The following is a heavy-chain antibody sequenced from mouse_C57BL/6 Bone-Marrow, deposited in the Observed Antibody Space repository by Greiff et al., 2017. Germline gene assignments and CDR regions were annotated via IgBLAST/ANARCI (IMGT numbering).Heavy chain of an antibody. CDR1: GFTFSDYY. Sequence: EVKLVESGGGLVQPGGSLKLSCAASGFTFSDYYMYWVRQTPEKRLEWVAYISHGGGSTYYPDTVKGRFTLSRDNAKNTLYLQMSRLKSEDTAMYYCASGDYYGSSFAYWGQGTLGTVSA. V-gene: IGHV5-12*01. CDR2: ISHGGGST. D-gene: IGHD1-1*01. J-gene: IGHJ3*01. CDR3: ASGDYYGSSFAY.